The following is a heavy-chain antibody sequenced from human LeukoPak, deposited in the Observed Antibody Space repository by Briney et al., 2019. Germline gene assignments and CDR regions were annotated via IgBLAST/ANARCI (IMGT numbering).Heavy chain of an antibody. CDR3: ARGRSLISSSWYDFDY. J-gene: IGHJ4*02. D-gene: IGHD6-13*01. V-gene: IGHV1-46*01. Sequence: VSVKVSCKASGYTFTSYYMHWVRQAPGQGLEWMGIINPSGGSTSYAQKFQGRVTMTRDTSTSTVYMELSSLRSEDTAVYYCARGRSLISSSWYDFDYWGQGTLVTVSS. CDR2: INPSGGST. CDR1: GYTFTSYY.